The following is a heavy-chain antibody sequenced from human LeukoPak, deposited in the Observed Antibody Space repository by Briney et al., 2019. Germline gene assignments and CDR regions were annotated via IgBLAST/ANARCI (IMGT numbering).Heavy chain of an antibody. CDR1: GGSISSYY. V-gene: IGHV4-4*07. CDR3: ARSRHYYYDSSGYPPYFDY. D-gene: IGHD3-22*01. CDR2: IYTSGST. Sequence: KPSETLSLTCTVSGGSISSYYWSWIRQPAGKGLEWIGRIYTSGSTNYNPSLKSRVTMSVDTSKNQFSLKLSSVTAADTAVYYCARSRHYYYDSSGYPPYFDYWGQGTLVTVSS. J-gene: IGHJ4*02.